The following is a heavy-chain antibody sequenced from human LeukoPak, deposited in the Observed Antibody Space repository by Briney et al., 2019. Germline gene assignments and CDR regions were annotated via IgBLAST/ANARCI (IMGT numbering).Heavy chain of an antibody. CDR3: ARDGEYCSSTSCYSGFDY. CDR1: GFTFSSYS. D-gene: IGHD2-2*02. CDR2: ISSSSSYI. J-gene: IGHJ4*02. Sequence: GGSLRLSCAASGFTFSSYSMYWVRQAPGKGLEWVSSISSSSSYIYYADSVKGRFTISRDNAKNSLYLQMNSLRAEDTAVYYCARDGEYCSSTSCYSGFDYWGQGTLVTVSS. V-gene: IGHV3-21*01.